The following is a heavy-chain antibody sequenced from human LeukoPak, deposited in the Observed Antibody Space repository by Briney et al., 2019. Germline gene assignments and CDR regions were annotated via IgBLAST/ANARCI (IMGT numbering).Heavy chain of an antibody. CDR2: MNPNSGNT. Sequence: GGSLRLSCAASGYTFTSYDINWVRQATGQGLEWMGWMNPNSGNTGYAQKFQGRVTITRNTSISTAYMELSSLRSEDTAVYYCARGVATNYWGQGTLVTVSS. D-gene: IGHD5-12*01. J-gene: IGHJ4*02. V-gene: IGHV1-8*03. CDR1: GYTFTSYD. CDR3: ARGVATNY.